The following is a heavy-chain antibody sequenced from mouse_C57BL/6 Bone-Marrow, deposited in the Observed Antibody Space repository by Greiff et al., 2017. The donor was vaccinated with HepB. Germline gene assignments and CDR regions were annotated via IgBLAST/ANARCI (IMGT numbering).Heavy chain of an antibody. CDR2: ISYDGSN. CDR1: GYSITSGYY. V-gene: IGHV3-6*01. J-gene: IGHJ3*01. D-gene: IGHD1-1*01. CDR3: ASDYYYGSSYWFAY. Sequence: DVQLQESGPGLVKPSQSLSLTCSVTGYSITSGYYWNWIRQFPGNKLEWMGYISYDGSNNYNPSLKNRISITRDTSKNQFFLKLNSVTTEDTATYYCASDYYYGSSYWFAYWGQGTLVTVSA.